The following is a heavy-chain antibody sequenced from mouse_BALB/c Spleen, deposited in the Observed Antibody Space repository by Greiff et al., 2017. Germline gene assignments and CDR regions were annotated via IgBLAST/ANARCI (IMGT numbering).Heavy chain of an antibody. Sequence: VQLVESGAELVRPGTSVKVSCKASGYAFTNYLIEWVKQRPGQGLEWIGVINPGSGGTNYNEKFKGKATLTADKSSSTAYMQLSSLTSDDSEVYFCARWGVYGDFYAMDYWGQGTSVTVSS. CDR2: INPGSGGT. CDR3: ARWGVYGDFYAMDY. V-gene: IGHV1-54*01. CDR1: GYAFTNYL. J-gene: IGHJ4*01. D-gene: IGHD2-13*01.